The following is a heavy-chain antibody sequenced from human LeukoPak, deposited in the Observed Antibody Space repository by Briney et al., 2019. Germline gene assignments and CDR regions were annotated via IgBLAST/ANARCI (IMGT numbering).Heavy chain of an antibody. CDR2: IKQDGSEK. D-gene: IGHD3-3*01. Sequence: PGGSLRLSCAASGFTFSSYWMSWVRQAPGKGLEWVANIKQDGSEKYYVDSVKGRFTISGDNAKNSLYLQMNSLRAEDTAVYYCARAGGGAYDFWSGYYGNYWGQGTLVTVSS. CDR3: ARAGGGAYDFWSGYYGNY. V-gene: IGHV3-7*01. J-gene: IGHJ4*02. CDR1: GFTFSSYW.